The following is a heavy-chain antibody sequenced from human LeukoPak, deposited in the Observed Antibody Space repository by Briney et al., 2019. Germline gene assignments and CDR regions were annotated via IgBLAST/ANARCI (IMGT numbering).Heavy chain of an antibody. CDR1: GFTVSSNY. J-gene: IGHJ4*02. Sequence: GGSLRLSCAASGFTVSSNYMSWVRQAPGKGLEWVSVIYSGGSTYYADSVKGRFTISRDNAKNSLYLQMNSLRAEDTAVYYCARVEASGYDYGAFDYWGQGTLVTVSS. V-gene: IGHV3-53*01. CDR2: IYSGGST. CDR3: ARVEASGYDYGAFDY. D-gene: IGHD5-12*01.